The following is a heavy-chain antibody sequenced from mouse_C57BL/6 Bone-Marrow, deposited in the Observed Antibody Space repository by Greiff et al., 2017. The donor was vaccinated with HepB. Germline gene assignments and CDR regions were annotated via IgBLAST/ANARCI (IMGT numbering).Heavy chain of an antibody. J-gene: IGHJ2*01. CDR3: ARHEDLYYGDAGRYYFDY. CDR1: GYTFTEYT. CDR2: FYPGSGSI. Sequence: QVQLKESGAELVKPGASVKLSCKASGYTFTEYTIHWVKQRSGQGLEWIGWFYPGSGSIKYNEKFKDKATLTADKSSRTVYMELSRLTSEDSTVYCSARHEDLYYGDAGRYYFDYWGQGTTLTVSS. D-gene: IGHD2-13*01. V-gene: IGHV1-62-2*01.